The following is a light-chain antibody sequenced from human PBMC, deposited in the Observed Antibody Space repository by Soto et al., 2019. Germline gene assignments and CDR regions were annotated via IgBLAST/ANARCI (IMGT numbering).Light chain of an antibody. CDR3: QQNYGTPLT. CDR2: AAS. Sequence: DLQMTQSPSSLSASVGDRVTITCRASQSISNYLNWYQQKPGKAPKFLIYAASSLQSGVPSRFSGSGSGTDFTLTINSLQPEDFATYYCQQNYGTPLTFGGGTKVEI. V-gene: IGKV1-39*01. J-gene: IGKJ4*01. CDR1: QSISNY.